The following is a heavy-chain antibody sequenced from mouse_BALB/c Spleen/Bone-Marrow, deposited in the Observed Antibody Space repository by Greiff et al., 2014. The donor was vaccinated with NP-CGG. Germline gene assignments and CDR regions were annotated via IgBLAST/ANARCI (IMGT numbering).Heavy chain of an antibody. D-gene: IGHD1-1*01. CDR3: AKHDTTVVVDY. Sequence: VKVEESGPGLVAPSQSLSITCTVSGFSLTDYGVSWIRQPPGKGLEWLGVVWGGGITYYNSTLKSRLSITKDNPKSQVFLKMNSLQTDDTAMYYCAKHDTTVVVDYWGQGTTLTVSS. CDR2: VWGGGIT. CDR1: GFSLTDYG. V-gene: IGHV2-6-5*01. J-gene: IGHJ2*01.